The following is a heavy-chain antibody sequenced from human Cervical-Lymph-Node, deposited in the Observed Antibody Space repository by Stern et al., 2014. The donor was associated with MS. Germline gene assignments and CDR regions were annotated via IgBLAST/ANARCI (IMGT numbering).Heavy chain of an antibody. CDR3: ARVAKPLVPSGDFNI. V-gene: IGHV1-2*02. CDR2: INPNTGGP. D-gene: IGHD7-27*01. J-gene: IGHJ3*02. Sequence: QVQLVQSGAEVKKPGASVKVSCKASGYTFTGYHLHWLRQAPGQGLQWMGWINPNTGGPNYAQNFQGRVTITRATSLTTAYMALSSLRSDDTAVYDCARVAKPLVPSGDFNIWGQGTMVTVSS. CDR1: GYTFTGYH.